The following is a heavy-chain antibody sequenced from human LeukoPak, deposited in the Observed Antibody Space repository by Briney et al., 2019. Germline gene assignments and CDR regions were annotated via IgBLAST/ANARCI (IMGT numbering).Heavy chain of an antibody. V-gene: IGHV1-18*01. J-gene: IGHJ5*02. Sequence: ASVKVSCKASGYTFTSYGISGVRQAPGQGLEWMGWISAYNGNTNYAQKLQGRVTMTTDTSTSTAYMELRSLRSDDTAVYYCARAYRIAVAGTPGWFDPWGQGTLVTVSS. D-gene: IGHD6-19*01. CDR3: ARAYRIAVAGTPGWFDP. CDR2: ISAYNGNT. CDR1: GYTFTSYG.